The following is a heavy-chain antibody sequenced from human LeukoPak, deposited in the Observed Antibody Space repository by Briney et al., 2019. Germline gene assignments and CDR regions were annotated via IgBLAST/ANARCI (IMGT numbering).Heavy chain of an antibody. CDR2: ISDSGST. CDR3: ARLTVTTGDAFDI. V-gene: IGHV4-34*01. Sequence: PSETLSLTCAVYGGSFSGYYWSWIRQPPGKGLEWIGEISDSGSTNSNPSLKSRVTISVDTSKNQFSLKLSSVTAADTAVYYCARLTVTTGDAFDIWGQGTMVTVSS. CDR1: GGSFSGYY. D-gene: IGHD4-17*01. J-gene: IGHJ3*02.